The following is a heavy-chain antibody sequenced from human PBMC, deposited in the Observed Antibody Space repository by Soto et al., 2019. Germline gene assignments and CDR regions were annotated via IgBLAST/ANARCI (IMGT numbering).Heavy chain of an antibody. Sequence: QVKLQESXPGXVQPAQTLSLSCTVSGGSITSGGIYWSWLRQHPRQGLEWIGYIYHSGSTTYNPSLTSRVTISVDTSKNQFSLTVTSLTVADTAVYYCARFNSRSGTEYFDYWGQGTLVTVSS. CDR3: ARFNSRSGTEYFDY. CDR1: GGSITSGGIY. J-gene: IGHJ4*02. D-gene: IGHD6-19*01. CDR2: IYHSGST. V-gene: IGHV4-31*03.